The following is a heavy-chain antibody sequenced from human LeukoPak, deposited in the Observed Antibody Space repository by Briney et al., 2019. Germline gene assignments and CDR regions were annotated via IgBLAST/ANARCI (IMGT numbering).Heavy chain of an antibody. J-gene: IGHJ4*02. D-gene: IGHD4-17*01. Sequence: GESLHISCLVSGFPSSSYCSGWVPQMHGMGLEWVGSILPEASETRYSPSFQGQVTIAADTSLNTAYLQWSSLKASDTAMYYCARSVNYFDFWGQGTLVTVS. CDR3: ARSVNYFDF. CDR2: ILPEASET. V-gene: IGHV5-51*01. CDR1: GFPSSSYC.